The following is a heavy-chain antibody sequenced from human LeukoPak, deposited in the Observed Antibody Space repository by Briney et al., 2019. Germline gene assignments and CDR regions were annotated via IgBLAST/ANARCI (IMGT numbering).Heavy chain of an antibody. J-gene: IGHJ4*02. CDR3: ARLGAGLNFYHFDL. Sequence: GGSLRLSCTLSGFTPIHYWMAWVRQTPGKWLEWVANINQDGSETYYVDSVKGRFTISRDNGKNSLFLQMNSLRAEDTALYFCARLGAGLNFYHFDLWGQGSLVTVSS. D-gene: IGHD3-10*01. V-gene: IGHV3-7*01. CDR2: INQDGSET. CDR1: GFTPIHYW.